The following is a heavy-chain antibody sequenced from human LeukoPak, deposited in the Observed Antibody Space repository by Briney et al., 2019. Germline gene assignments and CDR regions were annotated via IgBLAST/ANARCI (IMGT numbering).Heavy chain of an antibody. J-gene: IGHJ5*02. V-gene: IGHV4-34*01. CDR1: GGSFSGYY. CDR2: INHSGST. D-gene: IGHD5-18*01. CDR3: ARGPRGYSYGFRGNWFDP. Sequence: SETLPLTCAVYGGSFSGYYWSWIRQPPGKGLEWIGEINHSGSTNYNPSLKSRVTISVDTSKNQFSLKLSSVTAADTAVYYCARGPRGYSYGFRGNWFDPWGQGTLVTVSS.